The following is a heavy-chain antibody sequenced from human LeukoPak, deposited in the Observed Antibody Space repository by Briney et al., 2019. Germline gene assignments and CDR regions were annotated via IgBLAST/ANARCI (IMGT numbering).Heavy chain of an antibody. Sequence: EASVKVSCKASGYTFTDHYMHWVRQAPGQGLEWMGWINPNSGGTNSAQKFQGRVTMTRDTSITTAYMELSRLRSDDTAVYYCARGEVNWNLDYWGQGTLVTVSS. CDR1: GYTFTDHY. J-gene: IGHJ4*02. D-gene: IGHD1-1*01. CDR2: INPNSGGT. V-gene: IGHV1-2*02. CDR3: ARGEVNWNLDY.